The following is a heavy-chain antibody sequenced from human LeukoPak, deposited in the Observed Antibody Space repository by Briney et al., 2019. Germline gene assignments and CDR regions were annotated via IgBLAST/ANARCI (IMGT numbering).Heavy chain of an antibody. V-gene: IGHV4-38-2*02. CDR2: IYHSGST. CDR3: ARVPDYDFWSGPDEYFDY. J-gene: IGHJ4*02. CDR1: GYSISSGYY. Sequence: SETLSLTCTVSGYSISSGYYWGWIRQPPGKRLEWIGSIYHSGSTYYNPSLKSRVTISVDTSKNQFSLKLSSVTAADTAVYYCARVPDYDFWSGPDEYFDYWGQGTLVTVSS. D-gene: IGHD3-3*01.